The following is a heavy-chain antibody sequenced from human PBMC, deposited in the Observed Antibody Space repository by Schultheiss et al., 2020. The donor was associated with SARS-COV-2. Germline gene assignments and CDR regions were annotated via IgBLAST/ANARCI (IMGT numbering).Heavy chain of an antibody. J-gene: IGHJ4*02. D-gene: IGHD1-14*01. CDR2: INPNSGGT. CDR1: GYTFTSYA. Sequence: ASVKVSCKASGYTFTSYAISWVRQAPGQGLEWMGWINPNSGGTNYAQKFQGRVTMTRNTSISTAYMELSSLRSEDTAVYYCAGGTTHYWGQGTLVTVSS. V-gene: IGHV1-8*02. CDR3: AGGTTHY.